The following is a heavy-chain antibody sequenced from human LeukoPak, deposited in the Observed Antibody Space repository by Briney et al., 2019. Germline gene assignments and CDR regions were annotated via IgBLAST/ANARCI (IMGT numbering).Heavy chain of an antibody. CDR3: ARSGDIVVVPAAKYYFDY. J-gene: IGHJ4*02. D-gene: IGHD2-2*01. Sequence: SVKVSCKASGGTFSSYAISWVRQAPGQGLEWMGGIIPIFGTAHYAQKFRGRVTITADESTSTAYMELSSLRSEDTAVYYCARSGDIVVVPAAKYYFDYWGQGTLVTVSS. CDR2: IIPIFGTA. CDR1: GGTFSSYA. V-gene: IGHV1-69*01.